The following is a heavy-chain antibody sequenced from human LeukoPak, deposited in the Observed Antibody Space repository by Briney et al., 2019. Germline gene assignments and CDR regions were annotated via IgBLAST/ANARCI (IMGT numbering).Heavy chain of an antibody. CDR1: GGSISSYY. D-gene: IGHD5-24*01. Sequence: SETLSLTCTVSGGSISSYYWSWIRQPPGKGLEWIGRIYTSGSTNYNPSLKSRVTISVDTSKNQFSLKLSSVTAADTAVYYCASSAEWLQFSIFDYWGQGTLVTVSS. CDR3: ASSAEWLQFSIFDY. J-gene: IGHJ4*02. CDR2: IYTSGST. V-gene: IGHV4-4*08.